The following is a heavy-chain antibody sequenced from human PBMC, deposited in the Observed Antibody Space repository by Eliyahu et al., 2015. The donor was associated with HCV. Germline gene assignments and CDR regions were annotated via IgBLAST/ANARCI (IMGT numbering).Heavy chain of an antibody. CDR2: INPHSGDT. CDR3: ARDPDFVPKIAP. Sequence: QVQLVQSGPEVRKAGDSVNVSCKASGYTFTGYFMHWVRQAPGQGLEWMGRINPHSGDTDYAPKFEDRVIITRDTSTNTVYIELSRLRSDDTASYYCARDPDFVPKIAPWGQGTLVTVSS. V-gene: IGHV1-2*06. J-gene: IGHJ4*02. D-gene: IGHD2-21*01. CDR1: GYTFTGYF.